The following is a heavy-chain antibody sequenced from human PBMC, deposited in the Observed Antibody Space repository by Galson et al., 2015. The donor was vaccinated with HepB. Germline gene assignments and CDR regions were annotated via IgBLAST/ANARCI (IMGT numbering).Heavy chain of an antibody. CDR1: GDTFTSYG. D-gene: IGHD5-18*01. J-gene: IGHJ3*02. CDR3: SREELWFHLRFAFDI. V-gene: IGHV1-18*01. CDR2: IIAYNGNT. Sequence: SVKVSCKASGDTFTSYGISWGRQAPGQGLEWMGWIIAYNGNTNYAQKLQGRVTMTTDTSTGTAYMELRSLRSDDTAVYSCSREELWFHLRFAFDIWGQGTMVTVSS.